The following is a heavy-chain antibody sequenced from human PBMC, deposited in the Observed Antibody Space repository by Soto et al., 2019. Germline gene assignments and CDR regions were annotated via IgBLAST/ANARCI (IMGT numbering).Heavy chain of an antibody. CDR2: IIPIFGTA. V-gene: IGHV1-69*06. CDR3: ARRRAGGCSGGSCYDAFDI. CDR1: GGTFSSYA. D-gene: IGHD2-15*01. Sequence: GASVKVSCKASGGTFSSYAISWVRQAPGQGLEWMGGIIPIFGTANYAQKFQGGVTITADKSTSTAYMELSSLRSEDTAVYYCARRRAGGCSGGSCYDAFDIWGQGTMVTVSS. J-gene: IGHJ3*02.